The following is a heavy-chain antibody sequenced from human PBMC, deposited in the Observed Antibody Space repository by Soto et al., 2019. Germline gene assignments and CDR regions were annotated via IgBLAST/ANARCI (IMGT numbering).Heavy chain of an antibody. CDR1: GYTFTSYY. Sequence: ASVKVSCKASGYTFTSYYMHWVRQAPGQGLEWMGIINPSGGSTRYAQKFQGRVTMTRDTSISTAYMELSRLRSDDTAVYYCAIDRYYGSGTYYFDYWGQGTLVTVSS. D-gene: IGHD3-10*01. CDR3: AIDRYYGSGTYYFDY. CDR2: INPSGGST. J-gene: IGHJ4*02. V-gene: IGHV1-46*01.